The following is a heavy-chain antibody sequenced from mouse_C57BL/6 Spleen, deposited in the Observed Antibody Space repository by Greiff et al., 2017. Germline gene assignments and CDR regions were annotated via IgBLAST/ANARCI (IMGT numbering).Heavy chain of an antibody. J-gene: IGHJ3*01. CDR2: IFPRDGST. CDR3: AREGLGGCAY. CDR1: GYTFTSYD. V-gene: IGHV1-85*01. Sequence: QVQLQQSGPELVKPGASVKLSCKASGYTFTSYDINWVKQRPGQGLEWIGWIFPRDGSTKYNEKFKGKATLTVDPSSRTACMEHHILTSGDSSVYFGAREGLGGCAYWGQGTLVTVSA. D-gene: IGHD4-1*01.